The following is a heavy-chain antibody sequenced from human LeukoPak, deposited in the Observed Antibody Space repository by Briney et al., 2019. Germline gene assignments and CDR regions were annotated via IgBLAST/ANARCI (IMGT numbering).Heavy chain of an antibody. CDR3: ARYSRIAVAGTSVN. CDR2: ISAYNGNT. CDR1: GYTFTSYG. Sequence: ASVKVSCKAYGYTFTSYGISWVRQAPGQGLEWMGWISAYNGNTNYAQKLQGRVTMTTDTSTSTVYMELRSLRSDDTAVYYCARYSRIAVAGTSVNWGQGTLVTVPS. D-gene: IGHD6-19*01. V-gene: IGHV1-18*01. J-gene: IGHJ4*02.